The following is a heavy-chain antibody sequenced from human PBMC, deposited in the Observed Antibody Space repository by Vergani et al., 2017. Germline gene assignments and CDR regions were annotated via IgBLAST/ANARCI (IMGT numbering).Heavy chain of an antibody. Sequence: EVQLVESGGALVQPGGSLRLSCAASGSTFNSYSMGWVRQAPGKGLAWVANIWESGSDKFYVDSVRGRFTISRDNAKNSLYLQMNYLRVDDTAVYYCVSYIKGFDSWGQGTLVTVSS. J-gene: IGHJ4*02. D-gene: IGHD4-11*01. CDR3: VSYIKGFDS. V-gene: IGHV3-7*01. CDR2: IWESGSDK. CDR1: GSTFNSYS.